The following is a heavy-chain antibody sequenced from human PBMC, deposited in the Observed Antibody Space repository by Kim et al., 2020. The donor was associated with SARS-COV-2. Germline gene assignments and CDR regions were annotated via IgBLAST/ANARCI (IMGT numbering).Heavy chain of an antibody. D-gene: IGHD3-10*01. CDR3: ASLTWFGDPYRYSFDY. Sequence: SLKSRVTISVDTSKNQFSLKLSSVTAADTAVYYCASLTWFGDPYRYSFDYWGQGTLVTVSS. J-gene: IGHJ4*02. V-gene: IGHV4-31*02.